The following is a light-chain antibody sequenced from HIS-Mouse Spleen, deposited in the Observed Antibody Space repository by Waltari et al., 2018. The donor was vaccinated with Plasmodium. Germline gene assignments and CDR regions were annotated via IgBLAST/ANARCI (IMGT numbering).Light chain of an antibody. CDR1: QSLLHSNGYNY. CDR2: LGS. CDR3: MQALQTPIT. V-gene: IGKV2-28*01. J-gene: IGKJ5*01. Sequence: DIVMTQSPLSLPVTPGEPASISCRSSQSLLHSNGYNYLDWYLQKPGQSPQLLIYLGSKRVSGVPDRFSGSGSGTDFTLKISRVEAEDVGVYYCMQALQTPITFGQGTRLEIK.